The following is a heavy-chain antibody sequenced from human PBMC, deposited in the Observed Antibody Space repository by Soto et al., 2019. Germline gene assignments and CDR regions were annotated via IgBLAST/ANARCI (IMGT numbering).Heavy chain of an antibody. D-gene: IGHD6-6*01. CDR2: ISWNSGSI. Sequence: EVQLVESGGGLVQPGRSLRLSCAASGFTFDDYAMHWVRQAPGKGLEWVSVISWNSGSIGYADSVKGRFTISRDNAKNSLYLQMNSLRAEDTALYYCAKESARPASHLYYYYYMDVWGKGTTVTVSS. CDR1: GFTFDDYA. J-gene: IGHJ6*03. CDR3: AKESARPASHLYYYYYMDV. V-gene: IGHV3-9*01.